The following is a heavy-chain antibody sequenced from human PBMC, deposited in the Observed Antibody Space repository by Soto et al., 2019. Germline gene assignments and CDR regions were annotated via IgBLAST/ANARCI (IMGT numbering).Heavy chain of an antibody. D-gene: IGHD6-19*01. J-gene: IGHJ3*02. CDR3: AREISGWAPDAFDI. CDR1: GFTFSGHY. CDR2: ARKKGNTYTT. Sequence: GGSLRLSCAGSGFTFSGHYMNWVRQAPGKGLEWVGRARKKGNTYTTEYAASVEGRFTISRDDSKNSLYLQMNSLKTEDTALYYCAREISGWAPDAFDIWGQGTMVTVSS. V-gene: IGHV3-72*01.